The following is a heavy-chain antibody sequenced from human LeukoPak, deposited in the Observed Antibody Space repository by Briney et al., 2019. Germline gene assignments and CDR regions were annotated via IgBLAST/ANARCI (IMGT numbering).Heavy chain of an antibody. V-gene: IGHV3-7*01. CDR1: GFTFSSYW. D-gene: IGHD3-10*01. Sequence: PGRSLRLSCAASGFTFSSYWTNWVRQAPGKGREWVSNINQDGSEKYYVDSVKGRFTISRDNAKNSLHLQINSLRAEDTAVYYCAKTRGSGPFDYWGQGTMVTVSS. J-gene: IGHJ4*03. CDR3: AKTRGSGPFDY. CDR2: INQDGSEK.